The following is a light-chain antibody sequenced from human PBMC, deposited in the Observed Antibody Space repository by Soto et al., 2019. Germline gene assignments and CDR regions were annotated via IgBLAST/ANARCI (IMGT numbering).Light chain of an antibody. V-gene: IGKV3-11*01. CDR1: QSVSSKY. Sequence: EILLTQSPSTLSLSPGERATLSCRASQSVSSKYLAWYQQKPGQAPRLLIYGASNRATGIPARFSGSGSGTDVTLTISSLEPEDVEVYYCQQRSNWPITFGQGTRLEIK. CDR3: QQRSNWPIT. J-gene: IGKJ5*01. CDR2: GAS.